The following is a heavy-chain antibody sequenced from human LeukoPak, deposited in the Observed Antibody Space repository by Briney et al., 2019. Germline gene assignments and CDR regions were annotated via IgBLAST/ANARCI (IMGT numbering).Heavy chain of an antibody. CDR2: IYYSGST. D-gene: IGHD2-2*01. CDR3: ARHRVRLGYCSSTSCYATYYYYYGMDV. J-gene: IGHJ6*02. Sequence: SETLSLTCTVSGGSISSYYWSWIRQPPAKGLEWIGYIYYSGSTNYNPSLKSRVTISVDTSKNQFSLKLRSVTAADTAVYYCARHRVRLGYCSSTSCYATYYYYYGMDVWGQGTTVTVSS. CDR1: GGSISSYY. V-gene: IGHV4-59*08.